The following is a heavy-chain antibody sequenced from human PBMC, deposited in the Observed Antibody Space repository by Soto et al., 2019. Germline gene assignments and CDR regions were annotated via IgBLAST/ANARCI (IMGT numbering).Heavy chain of an antibody. J-gene: IGHJ5*02. CDR2: INAGNGNT. D-gene: IGHD6-13*01. CDR1: GYTFTSYA. V-gene: IGHV1-3*01. CDR3: ARHVAAAAIDP. Sequence: GASVKVSYKASGYTFTSYAMHWVRQAPGQRLEWMGWINAGNGNTKYSQKFQGRVTITRDTSASTAYMELSSLRSEDTAVYYCARHVAAAAIDPWGQGTLVTVSS.